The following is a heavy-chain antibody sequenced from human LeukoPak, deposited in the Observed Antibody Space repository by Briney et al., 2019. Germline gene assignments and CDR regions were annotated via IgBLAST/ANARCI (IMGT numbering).Heavy chain of an antibody. V-gene: IGHV3-30*03. Sequence: GRSLRLSCAASGFTFSSYGMHWVRQAPGKGLEWVAVISYDGSNKYYADSVKGRFTISRDNSKNTLYLQMNSLRAEDTAVYYCARDGPSVVTAPGADAFDIWGQGTMVTVSS. CDR3: ARDGPSVVTAPGADAFDI. J-gene: IGHJ3*02. CDR2: ISYDGSNK. D-gene: IGHD2-21*02. CDR1: GFTFSSYG.